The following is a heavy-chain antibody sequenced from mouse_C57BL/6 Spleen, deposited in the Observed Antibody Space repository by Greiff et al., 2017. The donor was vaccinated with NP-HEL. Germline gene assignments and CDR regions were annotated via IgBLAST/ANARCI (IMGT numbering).Heavy chain of an antibody. CDR3: ARSGYGSSSYWYFDV. CDR1: GYTFTSYW. D-gene: IGHD1-1*01. V-gene: IGHV1-72*01. CDR2: IDPNSGGT. J-gene: IGHJ1*03. Sequence: QVQLQQPGAELVKPGASVKLSCKASGYTFTSYWMHWVKQRPGRGLEWIGRIDPNSGGTKYNEKFKSKATLTVDKPSSTAYMQLSSLTSEDSAVYYCARSGYGSSSYWYFDVWGTGTTVTVSS.